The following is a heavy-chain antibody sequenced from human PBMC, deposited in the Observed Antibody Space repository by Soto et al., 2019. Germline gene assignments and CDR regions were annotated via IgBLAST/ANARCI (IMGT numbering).Heavy chain of an antibody. Sequence: SETLSLTCTVSGGSISSSSYYWGWIRQPPGKGLEWIGSIYYSGSTYYNPSLKSRVTISVDTSKNQFSLKLSSVTAADTAVYYCAPHTLDTGMPSGYWGQGTLVTVS. V-gene: IGHV4-39*07. CDR1: GGSISSSSYY. J-gene: IGHJ4*02. CDR2: IYYSGST. D-gene: IGHD5-18*01. CDR3: APHTLDTGMPSGY.